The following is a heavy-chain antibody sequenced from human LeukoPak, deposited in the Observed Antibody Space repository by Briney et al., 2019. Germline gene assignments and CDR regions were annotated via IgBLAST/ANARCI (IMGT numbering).Heavy chain of an antibody. D-gene: IGHD5-18*01. CDR3: AKLVDTAMVEDAFDS. V-gene: IGHV3-33*06. CDR1: GFIFSSYG. J-gene: IGHJ3*02. CDR2: IWYDGSNK. Sequence: GGSLRLSCAASGFIFSSYGMHWVRQAPGKGLEWVAVIWYDGSNKYYADSVKGRFTISRDNSKNTLYLQMNSLRAEDTAVYYCAKLVDTAMVEDAFDSWGQGTMVTVSS.